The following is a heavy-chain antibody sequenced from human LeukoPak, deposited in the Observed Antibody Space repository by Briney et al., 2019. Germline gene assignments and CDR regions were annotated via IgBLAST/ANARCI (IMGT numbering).Heavy chain of an antibody. V-gene: IGHV4-61*02. CDR3: ARGPTTVTRAFDY. CDR1: GGSISSGSYY. Sequence: PSQTLSLTCTVSGGSISSGSYYWSWIRQPAGKGLEWIGRIYTSGTTHYNPSLKSRVTMSVDTSKNQFSLKLRSMTAADTAVYYCARGPTTVTRAFDYWGQGILVTVSS. J-gene: IGHJ4*02. CDR2: IYTSGTT. D-gene: IGHD4-17*01.